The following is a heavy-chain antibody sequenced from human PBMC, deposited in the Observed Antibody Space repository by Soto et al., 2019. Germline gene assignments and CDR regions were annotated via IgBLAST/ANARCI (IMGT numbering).Heavy chain of an antibody. CDR3: ARGGVSTRTFDY. D-gene: IGHD3-3*01. CDR2: IYPSDSDT. V-gene: IGHV5-51*01. CDR1: GYNFAGYW. J-gene: IGHJ4*02. Sequence: PGESLKISCKGSGYNFAGYWIAWVRQMPGKGLELMGIIYPSDSDTRYRPSFQGQVAISADKSISSAYLQWSSLRASDTAMYYCARGGVSTRTFDYWGQGTPVTVSS.